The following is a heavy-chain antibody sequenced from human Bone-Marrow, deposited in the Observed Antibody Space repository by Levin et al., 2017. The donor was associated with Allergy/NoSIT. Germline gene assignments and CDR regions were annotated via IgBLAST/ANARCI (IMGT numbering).Heavy chain of an antibody. CDR3: ARVGFGGIAGGVDY. J-gene: IGHJ4*02. CDR1: GFTFSSYW. Sequence: QAGGSLRLSCAASGFTFSSYWMSWVRQAPGKGLEWVANIKQDGSEKYYVDSVKGRFTISRDNAKNSLYLQMNSLRAEDTAVYYCARVGFGGIAGGVDYWGQGTLVTVSS. D-gene: IGHD3-10*01. CDR2: IKQDGSEK. V-gene: IGHV3-7*01.